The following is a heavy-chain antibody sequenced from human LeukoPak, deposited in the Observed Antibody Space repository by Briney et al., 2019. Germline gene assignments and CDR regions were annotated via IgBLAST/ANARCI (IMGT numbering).Heavy chain of an antibody. CDR2: INHSGST. CDR1: GGSFSDYY. Sequence: PSETLSLTCAVSGGSFSDYYWIWIRQAPTKGLQWIGEINHSGSTNYNPSLKSRVTMSVDTSKNQFSLKLSSVTAADTAVYYCARASNMVNYYYYMDVWGKGTTVTISS. D-gene: IGHD5-18*01. J-gene: IGHJ6*03. V-gene: IGHV4-34*01. CDR3: ARASNMVNYYYYMDV.